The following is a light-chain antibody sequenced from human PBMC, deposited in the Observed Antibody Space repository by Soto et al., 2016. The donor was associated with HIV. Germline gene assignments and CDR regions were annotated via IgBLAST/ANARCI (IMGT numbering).Light chain of an antibody. CDR1: QGIKTY. V-gene: IGKV1-39*01. CDR3: QQYNTNVWT. Sequence: DIQMTQSPSSLSASIGDRVTITCRASQGIKTYLNWYQHKPGKGPKLLIYAASRLQSGVPSRFSGSGSGTEFILTISSLQPDDFATYYCQQYNTNVWTFGQGTKVEIK. J-gene: IGKJ1*01. CDR2: AAS.